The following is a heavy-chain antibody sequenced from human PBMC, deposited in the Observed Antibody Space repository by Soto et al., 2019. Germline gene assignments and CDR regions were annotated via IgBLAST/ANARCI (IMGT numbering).Heavy chain of an antibody. Sequence: QVQLVQSGAEVKKPGSSVKVSCKASGGTFSSYAISWVRQAPGQGLEWMGGIIPIFGTANYAQKFQGRVTITADESTSPPSMRRGGLRSEDRAFNYFPSPYYDILPGNFVSRGYYYGMKVWAKGPRSPSP. V-gene: IGHV1-69*01. CDR2: IIPIFGTA. CDR1: GGTFSSYA. J-gene: IGHJ6*02. D-gene: IGHD3-9*01. CDR3: PSPYYDILPGNFVSRGYYYGMKV.